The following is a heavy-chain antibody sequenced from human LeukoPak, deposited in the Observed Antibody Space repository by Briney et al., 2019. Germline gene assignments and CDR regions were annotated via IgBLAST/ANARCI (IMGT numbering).Heavy chain of an antibody. D-gene: IGHD3-10*01. J-gene: IGHJ4*02. CDR1: GFSFSRHA. V-gene: IGHV3-74*01. CDR2: ISADGTNT. CDR3: VRDGAREVPYDC. Sequence: PGGSLRLSCAASGFSFSRHAMNWVRQAPGKGLVGVAHISADGTNTGYVDSVKGRFTISKDNAKNTLFLQMNSLRAEDTAVYYCVRDGAREVPYDCWGQGTLVTVSS.